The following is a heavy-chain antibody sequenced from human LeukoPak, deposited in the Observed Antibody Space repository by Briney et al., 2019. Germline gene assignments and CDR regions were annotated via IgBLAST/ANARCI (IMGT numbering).Heavy chain of an antibody. J-gene: IGHJ4*02. V-gene: IGHV4-39*01. Sequence: SETLSLTCTVSGDSISSSTYYWGWIRQPPGKGLEWIVSIHNAGSTYYNPSLKSRVSISVDTSKAHFSLKLRSATAADTAVYYCARHGGISGVGPTEDYWGQGTLVTVSS. CDR2: IHNAGST. CDR3: ARHGGISGVGPTEDY. D-gene: IGHD1-26*01. CDR1: GDSISSSTYY.